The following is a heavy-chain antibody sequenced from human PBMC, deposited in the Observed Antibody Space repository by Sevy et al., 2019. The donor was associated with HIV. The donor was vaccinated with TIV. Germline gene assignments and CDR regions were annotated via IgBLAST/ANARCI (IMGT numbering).Heavy chain of an antibody. V-gene: IGHV3-48*03. D-gene: IGHD3-22*01. CDR1: GFTFSSYE. CDR2: ISSSGSTI. J-gene: IGHJ6*02. Sequence: GGSLRLSCAASGFTFSSYEMNWVRQAPGKGLEWVSYISSSGSTIYYADSVKGRFTISRDNAKNSLYLQMNSLRAEDTAVYYCARGMIVVPVGYYYGMDVWGQGTTVTVSS. CDR3: ARGMIVVPVGYYYGMDV.